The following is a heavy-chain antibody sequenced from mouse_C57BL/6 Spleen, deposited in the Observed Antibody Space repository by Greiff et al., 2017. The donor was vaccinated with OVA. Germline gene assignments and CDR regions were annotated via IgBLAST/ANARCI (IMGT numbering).Heavy chain of an antibody. CDR2: INPYNGDT. CDR3: AKGGGSEDWYFDV. CDR1: GYSFTGYF. V-gene: IGHV1-20*01. J-gene: IGHJ1*03. D-gene: IGHD1-1*01. Sequence: DVKLQESGPELVKPGDSVKISCKASGYSFTGYFMNWVMQSHGKSLEWIGRINPYNGDTFNNQKFKGKATLTVDKSSSTAHMELRSLTSEDSAVYYCAKGGGSEDWYFDVWGTGTTVTVSS.